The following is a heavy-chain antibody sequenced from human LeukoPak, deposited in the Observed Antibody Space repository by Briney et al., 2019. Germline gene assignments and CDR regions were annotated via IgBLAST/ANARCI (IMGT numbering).Heavy chain of an antibody. CDR2: IYYGGST. CDR1: GGSISSSTYY. D-gene: IGHD3-9*01. CDR3: ARGFDAHNAFDI. J-gene: IGHJ3*02. V-gene: IGHV4-39*07. Sequence: SETLSLTCTVSGGSISSSTYYWGWIRQPPGKGLEWIGSIYYGGSTYYNPSLKSRVTISVDTSKNQFSLKLTSVTAADTAVYYCARGFDAHNAFDIWGQGTMVTVSS.